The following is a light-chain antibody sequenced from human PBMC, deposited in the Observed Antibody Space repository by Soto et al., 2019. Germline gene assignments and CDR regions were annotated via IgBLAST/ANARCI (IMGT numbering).Light chain of an antibody. CDR3: SSYTTSSTLII. CDR2: EVS. Sequence: QSALTQPASVSGSPGQSITISCTAITSDFGGYNYVSWYQHLPGKAPKLVIFEVSNRPSGVPTRFSGSKSGNTASLTISGLQAEEEADYYCSSYTTSSTLIIFGGGTKLTVL. CDR1: TSDFGGYNY. V-gene: IGLV2-14*01. J-gene: IGLJ2*01.